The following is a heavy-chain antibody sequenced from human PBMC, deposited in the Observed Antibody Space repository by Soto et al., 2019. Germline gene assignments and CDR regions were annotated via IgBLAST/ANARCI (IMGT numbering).Heavy chain of an antibody. V-gene: IGHV3-30*18. CDR2: ISYDGSNK. Sequence: PGGSLLLSCVSSVFTFSIYVMHWVRQAPGKGLEWVAVISYDGSNKYYADSVKGRFTISGDNSKNTLYLQMNSLRAEDTAVYYCAKDSSSTYYHYGMDVWGQGTTVTVSS. D-gene: IGHD6-6*01. CDR1: VFTFSIYV. CDR3: AKDSSSTYYHYGMDV. J-gene: IGHJ6*02.